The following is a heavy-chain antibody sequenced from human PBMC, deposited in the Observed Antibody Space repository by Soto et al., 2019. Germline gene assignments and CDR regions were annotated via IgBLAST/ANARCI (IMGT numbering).Heavy chain of an antibody. D-gene: IGHD3-10*01. CDR3: ARGAYYFGSGSFYPLY. CDR1: GYTFSNYG. Sequence: ASVKVSCKASGYTFSNYGINWVRQAPGQGLEWMGWISPYNGNTNYPQKLQGRLTMTTDTSTSTAYMELRSLTSADTAVYYCARGAYYFGSGSFYPLYWGQGTLVTVSS. V-gene: IGHV1-18*01. CDR2: ISPYNGNT. J-gene: IGHJ4*02.